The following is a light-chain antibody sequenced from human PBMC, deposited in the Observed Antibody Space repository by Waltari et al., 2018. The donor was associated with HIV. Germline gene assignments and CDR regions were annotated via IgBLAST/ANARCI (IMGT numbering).Light chain of an antibody. CDR1: QSISSY. Sequence: DIQMTQSPSSLSASVGDRVTITCRASQSISSYLTWYQQKPGKAPKLLIYAASSLQSGVPSRFSGSGSGTDFTLTISSLQPEDSATYYCQQSYNNPWTFGQGTKVEIK. CDR3: QQSYNNPWT. J-gene: IGKJ1*01. CDR2: AAS. V-gene: IGKV1-39*01.